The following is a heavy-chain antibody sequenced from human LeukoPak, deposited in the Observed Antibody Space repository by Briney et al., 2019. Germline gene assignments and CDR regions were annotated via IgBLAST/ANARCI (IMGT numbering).Heavy chain of an antibody. CDR3: ARDQTVDNWFDP. D-gene: IGHD1-14*01. Sequence: PSETLYLTCTVSGGSISSYYWSWIRQPPGKGLEWIGYIYYSGSTNYNPSLKSRVTISVDTSKNQFSLKLSSVTAADTAVYYCARDQTVDNWFDPWGQGTLVTVSS. V-gene: IGHV4-59*01. CDR1: GGSISSYY. CDR2: IYYSGST. J-gene: IGHJ5*02.